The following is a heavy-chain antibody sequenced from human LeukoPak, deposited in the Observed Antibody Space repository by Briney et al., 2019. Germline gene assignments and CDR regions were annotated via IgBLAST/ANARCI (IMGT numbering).Heavy chain of an antibody. Sequence: ASVKVSCKASGYTFTIYDISWIRQAPGQGLEWMGWINGYNGYTNYAQRLQGRVTMTTDTSTSTAYMELRSLRSDDTAVYYCARRSGGDTFDYWGQGSLVTVSS. D-gene: IGHD1-26*01. CDR3: ARRSGGDTFDY. V-gene: IGHV1-18*01. CDR2: INGYNGYT. CDR1: GYTFTIYD. J-gene: IGHJ4*02.